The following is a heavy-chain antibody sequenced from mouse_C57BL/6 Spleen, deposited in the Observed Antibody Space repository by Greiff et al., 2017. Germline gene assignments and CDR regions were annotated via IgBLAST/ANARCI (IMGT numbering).Heavy chain of an antibody. CDR3: ARSLKFYDKDYAMDY. CDR2: ISSGSSTI. D-gene: IGHD1-1*01. Sequence: EVKLVESGGGLVKPGGSLKLSCAASGFTFSDYGMHWVRQAPEKGLEWVAYISSGSSTIYYADTVKGRFTITRDNAKNTLFLQMTSLRSEDTAMYYGARSLKFYDKDYAMDYWGQGASVTVAS. J-gene: IGHJ4*01. CDR1: GFTFSDYG. V-gene: IGHV5-17*01.